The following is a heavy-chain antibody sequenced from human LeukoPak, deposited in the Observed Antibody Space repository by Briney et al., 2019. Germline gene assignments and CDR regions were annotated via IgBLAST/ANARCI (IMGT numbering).Heavy chain of an antibody. J-gene: IGHJ6*02. CDR1: GGSISSYY. Sequence: SETLSLTCTVSGGSISSYYWSWIRQPAGKGLEWIGRIYTSGSTNYNPSLKSRVTMSIDTSKNQFSLKLSSVTAADTAVYYCARDAVVAVTVYYYYYGMDVWGQGTTVTVSS. CDR3: ARDAVVAVTVYYYYYGMDV. D-gene: IGHD2-21*01. CDR2: IYTSGST. V-gene: IGHV4-4*07.